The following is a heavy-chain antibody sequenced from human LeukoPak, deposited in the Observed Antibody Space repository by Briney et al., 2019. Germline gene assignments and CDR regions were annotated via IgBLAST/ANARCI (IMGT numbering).Heavy chain of an antibody. Sequence: ASVKVSCKASGYTFTRYGIIWVRQAPGQGLEWMGWINPNSGGTNYAQKFQGRVTMTRDTSISTAYMELSRLRSDDTAVYYCARDSDYALDPWGQGTLVTVSS. D-gene: IGHD4-17*01. CDR2: INPNSGGT. V-gene: IGHV1-2*02. CDR1: GYTFTRYG. CDR3: ARDSDYALDP. J-gene: IGHJ5*02.